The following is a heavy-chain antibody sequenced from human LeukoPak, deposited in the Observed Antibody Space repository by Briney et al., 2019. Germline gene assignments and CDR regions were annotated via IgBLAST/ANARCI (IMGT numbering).Heavy chain of an antibody. CDR1: GGSFSGYY. V-gene: IGHV4-34*01. J-gene: IGHJ3*02. CDR3: ARGRGRIYDRSGYYLRAIAFDI. CDR2: INHSGST. D-gene: IGHD3-22*01. Sequence: SETLSLTCAVYGGSFSGYYWSWIRQPPGRGLEWIGEINHSGSTNYKPSLKSRVTISVDTSKNQFSLKLGSVTAADTAVYYCARGRGRIYDRSGYYLRAIAFDIWGRGTMVTVSS.